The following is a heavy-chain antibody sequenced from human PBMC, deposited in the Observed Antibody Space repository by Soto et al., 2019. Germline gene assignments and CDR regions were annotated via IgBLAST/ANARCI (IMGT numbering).Heavy chain of an antibody. CDR3: ARGVLRTFDY. Sequence: QVQLQESGPGLVKPSQTLSLTCTVSGGSIRSGGNSWSWIRQHSGKGLEWIGYIYYSGSTYYNPSLQTRLTISLDTSKNPFSLRLSSVPAADTAAYYCARGVLRTFDYWGQGTLVTVSS. CDR2: IYYSGST. CDR1: GGSIRSGGNS. V-gene: IGHV4-31*03. J-gene: IGHJ4*02.